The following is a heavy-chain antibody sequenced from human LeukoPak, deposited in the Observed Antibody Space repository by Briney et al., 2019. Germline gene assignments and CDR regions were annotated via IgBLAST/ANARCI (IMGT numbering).Heavy chain of an antibody. V-gene: IGHV4-34*01. J-gene: IGHJ5*02. CDR3: ARGDYSSSTRCYSCWFDP. D-gene: IGHD2-2*02. Sequence: TSETPSLTCAVFGGSFSDYYWSWIRQPPGKGLEWIGEIHHSGSTKYNPSLKSRVNIFVDTSKNQFSLKVSSVTAADTAVYYCARGDYSSSTRCYSCWFDPWGQGTLVTVSS. CDR1: GGSFSDYY. CDR2: IHHSGST.